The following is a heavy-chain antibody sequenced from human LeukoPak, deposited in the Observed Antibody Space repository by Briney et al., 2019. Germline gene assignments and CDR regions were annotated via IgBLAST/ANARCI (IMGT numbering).Heavy chain of an antibody. J-gene: IGHJ4*02. CDR3: ARGRYSSGWPFDY. D-gene: IGHD6-19*01. CDR2: INHSGST. Sequence: SETLSLTCAVYGGSFSGYYWSWIRQPPGKGLEWIGEINHSGSTNYNPSLKSRVTISVDTSKNQFSLKLSSVAAADTAVYYCARGRYSSGWPFDYWGQGTLVTVSS. V-gene: IGHV4-34*01. CDR1: GGSFSGYY.